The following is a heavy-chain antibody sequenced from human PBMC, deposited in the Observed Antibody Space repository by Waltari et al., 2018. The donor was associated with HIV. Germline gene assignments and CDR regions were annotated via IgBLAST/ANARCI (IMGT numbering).Heavy chain of an antibody. J-gene: IGHJ6*02. CDR1: EFTVSRHY. Sequence: VLLVESGGGLLQPGGSLRPAGADPEFTVSRHYMSWVRQAPGKGLEGVSLIYTGGSTYYADSVKGRFTIARDNSKNTLYLQMNSLRAEDTAVYYCASPDTTMVHGHYYFYHMDVWGQGTTVTVSS. D-gene: IGHD5-18*01. CDR2: IYTGGST. V-gene: IGHV3-66*01. CDR3: ASPDTTMVHGHYYFYHMDV.